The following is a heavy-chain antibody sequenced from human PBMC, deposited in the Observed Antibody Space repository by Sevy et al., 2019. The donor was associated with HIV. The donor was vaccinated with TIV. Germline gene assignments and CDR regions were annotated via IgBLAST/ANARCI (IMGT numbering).Heavy chain of an antibody. CDR2: ISYDGSNK. J-gene: IGHJ4*02. Sequence: GGSLRLSCSASGFTFSRYGMHWVRQAPGKGLEWVAVISYDGSNKYYADSMKGRFTISRDNSKNTLYLQMNSLRIEDTAVYYSAKIMRGGSYGSAPDLWGQGTLVTISS. D-gene: IGHD3-10*01. CDR3: AKIMRGGSYGSAPDL. CDR1: GFTFSRYG. V-gene: IGHV3-30*18.